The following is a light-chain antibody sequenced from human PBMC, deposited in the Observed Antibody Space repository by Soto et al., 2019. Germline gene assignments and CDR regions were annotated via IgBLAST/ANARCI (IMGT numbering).Light chain of an antibody. CDR2: EVS. CDR3: SSHAGSIVV. Sequence: QSALTQPPSASGSPGQSVTIPCTGTSSDVGAYNYVSWYQQHPGKAPKLVIYEVSKRPSGVPDRFSGSKSGNTASLTVSGLQGEDEADYYCSSHAGSIVVFGTGTKLTVL. CDR1: SSDVGAYNY. J-gene: IGLJ1*01. V-gene: IGLV2-8*01.